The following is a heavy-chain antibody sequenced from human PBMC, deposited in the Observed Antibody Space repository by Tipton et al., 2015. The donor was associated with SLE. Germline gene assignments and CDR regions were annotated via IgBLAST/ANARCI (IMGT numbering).Heavy chain of an antibody. D-gene: IGHD4-11*01. V-gene: IGHV3-21*01. CDR3: AKGGFDYSKPFDY. CDR2: ISSSSSYI. J-gene: IGHJ4*02. CDR1: GFTFSSYS. Sequence: SLRLSCAASGFTFSSYSMNWVRQAPGKGLEWVSSISSSSSYIYYADSVKGRFTISRDNAKNSLYLQMNSLRAEDTAVYYCAKGGFDYSKPFDYWGQGTLVTVSS.